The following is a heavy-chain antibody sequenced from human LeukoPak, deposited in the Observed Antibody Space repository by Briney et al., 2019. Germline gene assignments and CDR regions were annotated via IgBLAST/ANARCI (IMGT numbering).Heavy chain of an antibody. J-gene: IGHJ4*02. V-gene: IGHV3-21*01. CDR2: ISSSSSYI. D-gene: IGHD3-10*01. CDR1: GFTFSSYS. Sequence: PGGSLRLSCAASGFTFSSYSMNWVRQAPGKGLEWVSSISSSSSYIYYADSVKGRFTISSDNAKNSLYLQMNSLRAEDTAVYYCAKGKVGSITMVRGVPPYFDYWGQGTLVTVSS. CDR3: AKGKVGSITMVRGVPPYFDY.